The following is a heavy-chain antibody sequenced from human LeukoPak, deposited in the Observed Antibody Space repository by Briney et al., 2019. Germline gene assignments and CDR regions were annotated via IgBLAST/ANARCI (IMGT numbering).Heavy chain of an antibody. J-gene: IGHJ6*04. CDR2: ISSSSSYT. CDR1: GFTFSDYY. D-gene: IGHD1-1*01. CDR3: ATTTGTYVYGMDV. V-gene: IGHV3-11*06. Sequence: GGSLRLSCAASGFTFSDYYMSWIRQAPGKGLEWVSYISSSSSYTNYADSVKGRFTISRDNAKNSLYLQMNSLRAEDTAVYYCATTTGTYVYGMDVWGKGTTVTVSS.